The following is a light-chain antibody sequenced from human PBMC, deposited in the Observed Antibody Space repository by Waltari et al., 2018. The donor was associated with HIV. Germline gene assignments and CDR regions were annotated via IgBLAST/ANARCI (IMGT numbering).Light chain of an antibody. J-gene: IGKJ2*01. CDR1: QSLLHSNGSTY. V-gene: IGKV2-28*01. Sequence: DIVMTQSPLSLPVTPGEPASISCRSSQSLLHSNGSTYLDWYLQRPGQSPQLLIYLGSNRASGVPDRFSGSGSGTDFTLKISRLEAEDVGVYYCMQVVQTPYTFGQGTKLEIK. CDR3: MQVVQTPYT. CDR2: LGS.